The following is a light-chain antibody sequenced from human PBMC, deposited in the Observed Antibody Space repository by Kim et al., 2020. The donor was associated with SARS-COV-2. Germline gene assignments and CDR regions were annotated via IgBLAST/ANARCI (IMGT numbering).Light chain of an antibody. CDR3: QRYNSDAS. V-gene: IGKV1-5*03. J-gene: IGKJ4*01. CDR1: ENVDIW. Sequence: GDTVTITCRASENVDIWLAWYQQKPGKVPKLLIYKSSILDSGVPSRFSGSGFGTEFTLTIRSLQPDDSATYYCQRYNSDASFGGGTKLEI. CDR2: KSS.